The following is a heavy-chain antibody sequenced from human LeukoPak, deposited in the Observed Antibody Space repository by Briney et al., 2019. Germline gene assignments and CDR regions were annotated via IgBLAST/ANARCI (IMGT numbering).Heavy chain of an antibody. J-gene: IGHJ4*02. V-gene: IGHV3-23*01. CDR3: AKDRAPFEVQWLPSVDY. D-gene: IGHD6-19*01. CDR2: ISGSGGST. CDR1: GFTFSSYA. Sequence: GGSLRLSCAASGFTFSSYAMSWVRQAPGKGLEWVSAISGSGGSTYYADSVKGRFTISRDNSKNTLYLQMNSLRAEDTAVYYCAKDRAPFEVQWLPSVDYWGQGTLVTVSS.